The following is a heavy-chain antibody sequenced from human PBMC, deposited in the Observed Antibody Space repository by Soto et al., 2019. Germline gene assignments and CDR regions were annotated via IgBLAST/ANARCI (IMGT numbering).Heavy chain of an antibody. CDR3: AKNLRRTDVRELDF. CDR2: ISGGAAST. V-gene: IGHV3-23*01. J-gene: IGHJ4*02. CDR1: GFPFSTYA. Sequence: GGSLRLSCAASGFPFSTYAMSWVRQAPGRGLEWVSAISGGAASTYYADSVQGRFTISRDDSIKTLFLHMNSLRGEDTAVYYCAKNLRRTDVRELDFWGQGTLVTVSS. D-gene: IGHD1-1*01.